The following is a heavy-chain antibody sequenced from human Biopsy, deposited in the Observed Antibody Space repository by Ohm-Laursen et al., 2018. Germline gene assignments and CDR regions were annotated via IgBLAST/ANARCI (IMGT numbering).Heavy chain of an antibody. V-gene: IGHV1-24*01. J-gene: IGHJ4*02. D-gene: IGHD1-1*01. Sequence: VSSVKVSCKVSGYAVTEFSMHWARQAPGKGLEWMGGFAPENGKTIYAQKFQGRVTMTEDTSTDTAYMELSSLRSEDTAVYYCAADINVWNVNYWGQGTQVTVSS. CDR1: GYAVTEFS. CDR2: FAPENGKT. CDR3: AADINVWNVNY.